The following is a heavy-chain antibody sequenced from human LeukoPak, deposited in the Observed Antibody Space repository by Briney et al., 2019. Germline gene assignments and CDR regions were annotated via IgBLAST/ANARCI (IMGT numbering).Heavy chain of an antibody. V-gene: IGHV3-23*01. D-gene: IGHD4-17*01. J-gene: IGHJ4*02. CDR1: GFTFSSYV. CDR3: AKDSSTTVTTKGGPRRSFDY. Sequence: GGSLRLSCAASGFTFSSYVMSWVRQAPGKGLDWVSVISGSGGTTYYADSVKGRFTISRDNSKNTLYLQMNSLRAEDTAIYFCAKDSSTTVTTKGGPRRSFDYWGLGTLVTVSS. CDR2: ISGSGGTT.